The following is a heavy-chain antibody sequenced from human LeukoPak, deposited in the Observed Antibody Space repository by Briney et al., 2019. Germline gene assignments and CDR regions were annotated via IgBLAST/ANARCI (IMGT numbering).Heavy chain of an antibody. V-gene: IGHV4-34*01. CDR3: ARRGYYYDSSGYRY. CDR1: GGAFSGYY. J-gene: IGHJ4*02. Sequence: PSETLSLTCAVYGGAFSGYYWSWIRQPPGKGLEWIGEINHSGSTNYNPSLKSRVTISVDTSKNQFSLKLSSVTAADTAVYYCARRGYYYDSSGYRYWGQGTLVTVSS. D-gene: IGHD3-22*01. CDR2: INHSGST.